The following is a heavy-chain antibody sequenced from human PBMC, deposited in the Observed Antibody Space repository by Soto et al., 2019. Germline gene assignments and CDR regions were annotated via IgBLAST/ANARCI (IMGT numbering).Heavy chain of an antibody. CDR3: AKEIAIIGKGVFDM. CDR1: GFTFSFCA. CDR2: MRGSGGDT. J-gene: IGHJ3*02. Sequence: GGSLRLSCAASGFTFSFCAMSWVRQAPGKGLEWVSSMRGSGGDTYYADSVKGRLIISKDNSKNTLYLQMSSLRAEDTAVYYCAKEIAIIGKGVFDMWGQGTMVTVSS. D-gene: IGHD6-13*01. V-gene: IGHV3-23*01.